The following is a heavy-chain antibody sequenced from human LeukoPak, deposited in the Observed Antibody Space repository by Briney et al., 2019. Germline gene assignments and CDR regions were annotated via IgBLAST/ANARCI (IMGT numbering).Heavy chain of an antibody. J-gene: IGHJ4*02. CDR3: ARTARGIAARFFDY. CDR1: GGSISSYY. Sequence: SETLSLTCTVSGGSISSYYWSWIRQPPGKGLEWIGYIYYSGSTNYNPSLKSRVTISVDTSKNQFSLKLSSVTAADTAVYYCARTARGIAARFFDYWSQGTLVTVSS. D-gene: IGHD6-6*01. V-gene: IGHV4-59*01. CDR2: IYYSGST.